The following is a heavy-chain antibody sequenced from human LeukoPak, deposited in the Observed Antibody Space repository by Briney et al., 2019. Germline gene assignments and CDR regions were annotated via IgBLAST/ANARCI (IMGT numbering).Heavy chain of an antibody. Sequence: ASVKVSCKASGGTFSSYAISWVRQARGQGLEWMGRIIPIFGTANYAQKFQGRVTITTDESTSTAYMELSSLRSEDTAVYYCARHTGFLEWLLNWGQGTLVTVSS. CDR2: IIPIFGTA. V-gene: IGHV1-69*05. CDR3: ARHTGFLEWLLN. D-gene: IGHD3-3*01. J-gene: IGHJ4*02. CDR1: GGTFSSYA.